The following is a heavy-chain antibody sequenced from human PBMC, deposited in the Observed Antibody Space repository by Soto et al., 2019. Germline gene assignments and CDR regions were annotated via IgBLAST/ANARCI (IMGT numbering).Heavy chain of an antibody. J-gene: IGHJ6*02. CDR2: ISSSGSTI. V-gene: IGHV3-48*03. CDR3: AREVHTWIQLANYYYGMDV. CDR1: GFTFSSYE. Sequence: EVQLVESGGGLVQPGGSLRLSCAASGFTFSSYEMNWVRQAPGKGLEWVSYISSSGSTIYYADSVKGRFTISRDNAKNSLYLQMNSLRAEDTAVYYCAREVHTWIQLANYYYGMDVWGQGTTVTVSS. D-gene: IGHD5-18*01.